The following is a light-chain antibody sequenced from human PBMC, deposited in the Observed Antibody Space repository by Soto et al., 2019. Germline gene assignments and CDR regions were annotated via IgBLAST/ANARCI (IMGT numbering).Light chain of an antibody. J-gene: IGKJ5*01. CDR1: QSVGPY. Sequence: EFVLSQSPATLSLSPGERATLXXRASQSVGPYLAWYQQKRGQSPRIXIYRASNSATGIPARFSGRGSGAEFTLTISSLKTEDFAFYYCHHYNNWTITFGQGTRLDIK. V-gene: IGKV3-11*01. CDR2: RAS. CDR3: HHYNNWTIT.